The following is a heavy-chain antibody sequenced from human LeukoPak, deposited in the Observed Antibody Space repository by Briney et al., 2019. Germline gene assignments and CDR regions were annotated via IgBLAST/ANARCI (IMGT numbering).Heavy chain of an antibody. CDR2: IYPGDSDT. CDR3: ARRVSVSGTPDWFDP. CDR1: GYSFTSYW. D-gene: IGHD6-19*01. J-gene: IGHJ5*02. Sequence: GESLKISCKGSGYSFTSYWIGWVRPMPGKGLEWMGIIYPGDSDTRYSPSFQGQVTISADKSISTAYLQWSSLKASDTAMYYCARRVSVSGTPDWFDPWGQGTLVTVSS. V-gene: IGHV5-51*01.